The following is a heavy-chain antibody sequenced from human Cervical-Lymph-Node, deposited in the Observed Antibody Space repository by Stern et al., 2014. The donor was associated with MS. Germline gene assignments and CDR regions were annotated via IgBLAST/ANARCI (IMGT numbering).Heavy chain of an antibody. CDR1: GYTFTNYY. J-gene: IGHJ6*02. CDR3: AREVAGHRLGMMDV. Sequence: VQLVESGAEVKKPGASVKVSCKASGYTFTNYYMHWVRQAPGQGLERMGIINPSGGSIRYAQKFQGRVTMTRDTSTSTVYMELSSLRSEDTAVYYCAREVAGHRLGMMDVWGQGTTVTVSS. CDR2: INPSGGSI. D-gene: IGHD6-19*01. V-gene: IGHV1-46*01.